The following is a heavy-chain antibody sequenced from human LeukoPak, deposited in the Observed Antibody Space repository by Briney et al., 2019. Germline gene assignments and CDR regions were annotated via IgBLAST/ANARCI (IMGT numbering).Heavy chain of an antibody. CDR2: MYYSGST. V-gene: IGHV4-39*07. J-gene: IGHJ4*02. D-gene: IGHD5-12*01. Sequence: SETLSLTCTVSGGSISRSSYYWGWIRQPPGKGLEWIGSMYYSGSTFYNPSLKSRVTILVDTSKNQFSLKLSSVTAADTAVYYCARGPSGYHNTGGQGTLVTVSS. CDR1: GGSISRSSYY. CDR3: ARGPSGYHNT.